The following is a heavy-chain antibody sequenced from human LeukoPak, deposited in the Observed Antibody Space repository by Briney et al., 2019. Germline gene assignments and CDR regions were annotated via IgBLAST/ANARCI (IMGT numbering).Heavy chain of an antibody. CDR2: IDPNSGGT. CDR3: ARTGIAAARDYYYYYYMDV. Sequence: ASVKVSCKASGYTFTGYYIHWVRQAPGQGLEWMGWIDPNSGGTNYAQKFQGRVTMTRDTSISTAYMELSRLRSDDTAVYYCARTGIAAARDYYYYYYMDVWGKGTTVTISS. J-gene: IGHJ6*03. CDR1: GYTFTGYY. V-gene: IGHV1-2*02. D-gene: IGHD6-13*01.